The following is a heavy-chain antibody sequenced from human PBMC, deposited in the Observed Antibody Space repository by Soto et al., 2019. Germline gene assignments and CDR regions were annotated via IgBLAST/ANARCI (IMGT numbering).Heavy chain of an antibody. V-gene: IGHV2-5*01. CDR2: IYWNDDK. J-gene: IGHJ6*02. CDR1: GFSLSTSGVG. D-gene: IGHD5-18*01. Sequence: QITLKESGPTLVKPTQTLTLTCTFSGFSLSTSGVGVGWIRQPPGKALEWLALIYWNDDKRYSPSLKSRLTIPKDTSKNHVVLTMTNMDPVDTATYYCAHSITAMVIKYYYYYGMDVWGQGTTVTVSS. CDR3: AHSITAMVIKYYYYYGMDV.